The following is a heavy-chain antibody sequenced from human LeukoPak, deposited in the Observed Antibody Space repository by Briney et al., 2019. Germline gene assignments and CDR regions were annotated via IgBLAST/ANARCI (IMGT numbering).Heavy chain of an antibody. Sequence: GGSLRLSCAASGFTFSDYYMSWIRQAPGKGLERVSYMSSSGSTIYYADSVKGRFTFSRDNAKNSLYLQMNCLRAEDTAVYYCARDLARVVVSALDVWGKGTTVTVSS. V-gene: IGHV3-11*04. J-gene: IGHJ6*04. CDR1: GFTFSDYY. D-gene: IGHD3-22*01. CDR2: MSSSGSTI. CDR3: ARDLARVVVSALDV.